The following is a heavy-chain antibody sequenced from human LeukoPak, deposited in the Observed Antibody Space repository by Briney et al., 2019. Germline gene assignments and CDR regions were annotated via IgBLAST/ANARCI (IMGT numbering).Heavy chain of an antibody. CDR2: INHSGST. V-gene: IGHV4-34*01. CDR1: GFTFSDYY. D-gene: IGHD6-13*01. Sequence: PGGSLRLSCAASGFTFSDYYMSWIRQAPGKGLEWIGEINHSGSTNYNPSLKSRVTISVDTSKNQFSLKLSSVTAADTAVYYCARAWAAAACMDVWGQGTSVTVSS. J-gene: IGHJ6*02. CDR3: ARAWAAAACMDV.